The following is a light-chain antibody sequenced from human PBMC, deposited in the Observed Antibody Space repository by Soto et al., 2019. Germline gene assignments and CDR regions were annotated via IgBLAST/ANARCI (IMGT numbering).Light chain of an antibody. CDR3: SSYTSSSTLL. V-gene: IGLV2-14*01. CDR1: SSEVGGNNY. CDR2: AVS. Sequence: QSALTQPASVSGSPGQSITISCTGTSSEVGGNNYVSWYQQHPGKARKLMICAVSNRPPGVSTRFSGSKSGNTASLTISGLQSEYEAEYYCSSYTSSSTLLFGGGTKLTVL. J-gene: IGLJ2*01.